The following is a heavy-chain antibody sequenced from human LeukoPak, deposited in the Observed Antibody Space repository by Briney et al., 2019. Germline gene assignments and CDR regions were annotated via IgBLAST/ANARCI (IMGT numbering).Heavy chain of an antibody. D-gene: IGHD2-21*01. CDR3: ARGGGEQAVDP. CDR2: IYYSGST. V-gene: IGHV4-31*03. J-gene: IGHJ5*02. Sequence: PSRTLSLTCTVSGDSISSGAYYWSWIRQHPGKGLEWIGYIYYSGSTYYNPSLKSRVTISVDTSENHFSLKLSSVTAADTAVYYCARGGGEQAVDPWGQGTLVTVSS. CDR1: GDSISSGAYY.